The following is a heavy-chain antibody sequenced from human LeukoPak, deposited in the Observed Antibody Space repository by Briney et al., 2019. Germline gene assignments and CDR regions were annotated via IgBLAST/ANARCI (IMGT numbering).Heavy chain of an antibody. CDR3: AKEREYYDSSGYSGFDY. V-gene: IGHV3-23*01. D-gene: IGHD3-22*01. Sequence: GGSLRLSCAASGFTFSAYAMNWVRQAPGKGLEWVSSISGSGGRTYYADSVKGRFTISRDNSKNTLYLQLNGLRAEDTAVYYCAKEREYYDSSGYSGFDYWGQGTLVTVSS. J-gene: IGHJ4*02. CDR2: ISGSGGRT. CDR1: GFTFSAYA.